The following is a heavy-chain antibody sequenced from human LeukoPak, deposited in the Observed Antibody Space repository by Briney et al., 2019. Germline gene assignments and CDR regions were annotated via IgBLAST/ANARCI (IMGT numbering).Heavy chain of an antibody. CDR1: GGSISSGGYY. V-gene: IGHV4-31*03. D-gene: IGHD4-23*01. J-gene: IGHJ4*02. CDR2: IYYSGST. CDR3: ARGTVVTHDVDY. Sequence: SQTLSLTCTVSGGSISSGGYYWSWIRQHPGKGLEWIGYIYYSGSTYYNPSLKSRVTMSVDTSKNQFSLKLSSVTAADTAVYYCARGTVVTHDVDYWGQGTLVTVSS.